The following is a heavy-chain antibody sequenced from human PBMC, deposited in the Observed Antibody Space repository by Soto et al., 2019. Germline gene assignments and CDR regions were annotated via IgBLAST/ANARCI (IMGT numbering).Heavy chain of an antibody. Sequence: GGSLRLSCAASEFTFSNYAMSWVRQAPGKGLEWVSSISDNGGTTYYADSVKGRFTISRDNSRNTLYLQMNSLRAEDTAVYYCARDLPPGLLYSSSWYFDYWGQGTLVTVSS. V-gene: IGHV3-23*01. J-gene: IGHJ4*02. D-gene: IGHD6-13*01. CDR1: EFTFSNYA. CDR3: ARDLPPGLLYSSSWYFDY. CDR2: ISDNGGTT.